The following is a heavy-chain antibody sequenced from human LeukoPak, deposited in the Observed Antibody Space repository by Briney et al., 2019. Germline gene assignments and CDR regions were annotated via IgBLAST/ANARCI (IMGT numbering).Heavy chain of an antibody. V-gene: IGHV3-23*01. J-gene: IGHJ4*02. CDR2: ISGSGGST. D-gene: IGHD2-2*01. CDR3: ASHPTYCSSTSCYLPGSYLDY. Sequence: GGSLRLSCAASGFTFSSYAMSWVRQAPGKGLEWVSAISGSGGSTYYADSVKGRFTISRDNSKNTLYLQMNSLRAEDTAVYYCASHPTYCSSTSCYLPGSYLDYWGQGTLVTVSS. CDR1: GFTFSSYA.